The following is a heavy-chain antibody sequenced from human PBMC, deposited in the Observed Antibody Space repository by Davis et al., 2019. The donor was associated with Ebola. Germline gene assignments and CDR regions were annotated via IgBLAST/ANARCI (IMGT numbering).Heavy chain of an antibody. Sequence: SVKVSCKASGVTYNSYFISWVRQAPGQGLEWMGGIIRIFGSPSYAQKFQGRVTITADVSTSTVYMELSSLTSEDTAVYYCARDGDYCSGGSCYSFYYWGQGTLVTVSS. J-gene: IGHJ4*02. D-gene: IGHD2-15*01. CDR1: GVTYNSYF. V-gene: IGHV1-69*13. CDR3: ARDGDYCSGGSCYSFYY. CDR2: IIRIFGSP.